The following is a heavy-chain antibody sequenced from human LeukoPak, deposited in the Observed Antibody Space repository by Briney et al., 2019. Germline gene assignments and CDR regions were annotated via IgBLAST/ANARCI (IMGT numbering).Heavy chain of an antibody. J-gene: IGHJ4*02. Sequence: GGSLRLSCAASGFTFSSYAMSWVRQAPGKGLEWVSAISGSGGSTYYADSVKGRFTISRDNFKNTLYLQMNSLRAEDTAVYYCAKDHKWELLYFDYWGQGTLVTVSS. CDR1: GFTFSSYA. CDR2: ISGSGGST. CDR3: AKDHKWELLYFDY. D-gene: IGHD1-26*01. V-gene: IGHV3-23*01.